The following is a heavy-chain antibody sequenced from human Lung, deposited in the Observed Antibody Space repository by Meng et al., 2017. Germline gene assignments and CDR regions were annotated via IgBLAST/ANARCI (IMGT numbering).Heavy chain of an antibody. CDR1: GGSISSYY. CDR2: IYTSGST. CDR3: ARDRGFGSGSYYNSPYSPFYYYYGMDV. D-gene: IGHD3-10*01. J-gene: IGHJ6*02. Sequence: GSLRLSCTVSGGSISSYYWSWIRQPAGKGLEWIGRIYTSGSTNYNPSLKSRVTRSVDTSKNQFSLKLSSVTAADTAVYYCARDRGFGSGSYYNSPYSPFYYYYGMDVWGQGTTVTVSS. V-gene: IGHV4-4*07.